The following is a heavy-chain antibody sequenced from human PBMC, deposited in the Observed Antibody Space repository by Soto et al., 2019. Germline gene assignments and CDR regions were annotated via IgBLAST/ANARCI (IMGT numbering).Heavy chain of an antibody. CDR1: GFTFGNAW. CDR3: SSYYYDSSAPY. D-gene: IGHD3-22*01. CDR2: IKSKTDGGTT. J-gene: IGHJ4*02. V-gene: IGHV3-15*07. Sequence: GGSLRLSCAASGFTFGNAWMNWVRQAPGKGLEWVGRIKSKTDGGTTDYAAPVKGRFSISRDDSKNTLYLQMNSLKTEDTAVYYCSSYYYDSSAPYWGQGTLVTVSS.